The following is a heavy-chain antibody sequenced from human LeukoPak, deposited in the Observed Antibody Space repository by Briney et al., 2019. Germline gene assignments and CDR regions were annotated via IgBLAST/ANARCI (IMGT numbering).Heavy chain of an antibody. CDR1: GIPFSNYT. CDR3: ARVNSALVVSSEGSWAGSLGFDH. J-gene: IGHJ4*02. CDR2: ISGSSRYI. D-gene: IGHD3-22*01. V-gene: IGHV3-21*06. Sequence: GGSLRLSCAASGIPFSNYTLTWVRQAPGKGLVWVSSISGSSRYIHYSDSVRGRFSIFRDNAKNSVYLQMDSLTADDTAVYYCARVNSALVVSSEGSWAGSLGFDHWGQGILVIVSS.